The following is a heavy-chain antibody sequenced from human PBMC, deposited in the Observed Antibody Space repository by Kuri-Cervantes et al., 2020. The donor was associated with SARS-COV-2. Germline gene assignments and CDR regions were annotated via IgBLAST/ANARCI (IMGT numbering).Heavy chain of an antibody. CDR3: AKGECSSTSCYLGLVGYYYYMDV. CDR1: GFTFSSYG. V-gene: IGHV3-30*02. D-gene: IGHD2-2*01. Sequence: GGSLRLSCAASGFTFSSYGMHWVRQAPGKGLEWVAFIRYDGSNKYYADSVKGRFTISRDNSKNTLYLQMNSLRAEDTAVYYCAKGECSSTSCYLGLVGYYYYMDVWGKGTTVTVSS. J-gene: IGHJ6*03. CDR2: IRYDGSNK.